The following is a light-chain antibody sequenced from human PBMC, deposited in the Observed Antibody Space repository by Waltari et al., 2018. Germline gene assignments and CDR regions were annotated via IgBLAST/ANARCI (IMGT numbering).Light chain of an antibody. CDR3: SSYAGSNNLGLCV. J-gene: IGLJ1*01. Sequence: QSALTQPPSASGSPGQSVTISCTGTRSDVGRYNYVPCSQHHPGKVPKLMIYEVRRRPSGVPDRFSGSKSGNTASLTVSGRQAEDEADYYCSSYAGSNNLGLCVFGTGTKVTVL. V-gene: IGLV2-8*01. CDR1: RSDVGRYNY. CDR2: EVR.